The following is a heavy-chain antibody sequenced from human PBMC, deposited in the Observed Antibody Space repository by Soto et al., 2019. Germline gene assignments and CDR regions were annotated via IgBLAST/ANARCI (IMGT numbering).Heavy chain of an antibody. CDR1: GGSISSYY. V-gene: IGHV4-59*01. D-gene: IGHD6-6*01. Sequence: PSETLSLSCTVSGGSISSYYWSWIRQPPGKGLEWIGYIYDSGSTNYNPSLKSRVTISVDTSKNQFSLKLTSVTAADTAVYYCAAPPRYWGQGTLVTVSS. J-gene: IGHJ4*02. CDR3: AAPPRY. CDR2: IYDSGST.